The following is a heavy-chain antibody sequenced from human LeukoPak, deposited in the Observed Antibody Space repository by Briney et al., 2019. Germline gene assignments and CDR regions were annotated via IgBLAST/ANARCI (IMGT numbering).Heavy chain of an antibody. CDR1: GYSFTDYW. CDR3: AKDAVTFGGPDFDY. Sequence: GESLKISCKGSGYSFTDYWIGWVRQMPGKGLEWVSTILSGGSTFYADPVKGRFTISRDNSKSTLYLQMNSLRAEDTAVYYCAKDAVTFGGPDFDYWGQGTLVTVSS. J-gene: IGHJ4*02. V-gene: IGHV3-23*01. D-gene: IGHD3-16*01. CDR2: ILSGGST.